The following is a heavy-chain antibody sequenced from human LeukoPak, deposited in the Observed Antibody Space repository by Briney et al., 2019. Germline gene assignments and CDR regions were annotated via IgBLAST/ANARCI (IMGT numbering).Heavy chain of an antibody. CDR1: GGTFSSYA. CDR3: AQRGGMVRGVTGPLSWFDP. CDR2: IIPIFGTA. D-gene: IGHD3-10*01. Sequence: ASVKVSCKASGGTFSSYAISWVRQAPGQGLEWMGGIIPIFGTANYAQKFQGRVTITADESTSTAYMELSSLRSEDTAVYYCAQRGGMVRGVTGPLSWFDPWGQGTLVTVSS. J-gene: IGHJ5*02. V-gene: IGHV1-69*13.